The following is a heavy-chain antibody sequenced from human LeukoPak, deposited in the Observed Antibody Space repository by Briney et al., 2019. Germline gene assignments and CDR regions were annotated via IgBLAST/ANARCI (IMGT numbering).Heavy chain of an antibody. CDR2: ISAYNGNT. J-gene: IGHJ5*02. Sequence: ASVKVSCKASGYTFTSYGISWARQAPGQGLEWMGWISAYNGNTNYAQKVQGRVTMTTDTSTSTAYMELRSLRSDDTAVYYCARGRGGRYYNSWFDPWGQGTLVTVSS. D-gene: IGHD1-26*01. V-gene: IGHV1-18*01. CDR1: GYTFTSYG. CDR3: ARGRGGRYYNSWFDP.